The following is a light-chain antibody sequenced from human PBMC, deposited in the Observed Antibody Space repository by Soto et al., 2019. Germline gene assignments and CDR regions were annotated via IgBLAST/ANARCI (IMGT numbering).Light chain of an antibody. Sequence: DIQMTQSPSTLSASVGDRITITCRASQSISSWLAWYQQKPGKAPKLLIYDASSLESGVPSRFSGSGSGTEFPLTISSLQPDDFATYYCQQSYSTSWTFGHGTKVDIK. J-gene: IGKJ1*01. CDR1: QSISSW. CDR2: DAS. V-gene: IGKV1-5*01. CDR3: QQSYSTSWT.